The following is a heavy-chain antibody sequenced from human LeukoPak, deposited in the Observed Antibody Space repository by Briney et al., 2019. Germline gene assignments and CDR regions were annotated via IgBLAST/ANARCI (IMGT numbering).Heavy chain of an antibody. D-gene: IGHD6-19*01. CDR2: IYYSGGT. CDR1: GGSISSSSYY. CDR3: ARHSIAVADRYFDY. Sequence: PSETLSLTCTVSGGSISSSSYYWGWIRQPPGKGLEWIGSIYYSGGTYYNPSLKSRVTISVDTSKNQFSLKVIPVPAADTAVYYCARHSIAVADRYFDYWGQGTLVTVSS. V-gene: IGHV4-39*01. J-gene: IGHJ4*02.